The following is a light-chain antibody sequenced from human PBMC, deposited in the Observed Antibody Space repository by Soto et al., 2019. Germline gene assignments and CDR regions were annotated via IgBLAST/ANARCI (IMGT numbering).Light chain of an antibody. CDR2: DAS. CDR3: QQRSNWPPGRWT. Sequence: EIVLTQSPATLSLSPGERATLSCRASQSVSSYLAWYQQKPGQAPRLLIYDASNRATGIPARFSGSGSGTDFTLTISSLEPEDFAVYYCQQRSNWPPGRWTFDQGTKVEIK. CDR1: QSVSSY. J-gene: IGKJ1*01. V-gene: IGKV3-11*01.